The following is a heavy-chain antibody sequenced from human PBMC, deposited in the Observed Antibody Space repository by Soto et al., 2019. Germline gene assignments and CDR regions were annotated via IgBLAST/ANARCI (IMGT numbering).Heavy chain of an antibody. D-gene: IGHD6-13*01. CDR3: ARDPLIAAAGGNWFDP. J-gene: IGHJ5*02. V-gene: IGHV1-69*13. Sequence: GASVKVSCKASGGTFSSYAISWVRQAPGQGLELMGGIIPIFGTANYAQKFQGRVTITADESTSTAYMELSSLRSEDTAVYYCARDPLIAAAGGNWFDPWGQGTLVTV. CDR1: GGTFSSYA. CDR2: IIPIFGTA.